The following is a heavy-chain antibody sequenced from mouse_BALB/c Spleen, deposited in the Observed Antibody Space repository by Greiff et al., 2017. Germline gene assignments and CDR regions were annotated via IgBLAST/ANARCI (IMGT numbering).Heavy chain of an antibody. CDR3: ARSLYGSSRYWYFDV. V-gene: IGHV1S135*01. CDR1: GYSFTSYY. CDR2: IDPFNGGT. D-gene: IGHD1-1*01. Sequence: EVQLQQSGPELMKPGASVKISCKASGYSFTSYYMHWVKQSHGKSLEWIGYIDPFNGGTSYNQKFKGKATLTVDKSSSTAYMHLSSLTSEDSAVYYCARSLYGSSRYWYFDVWGAGTTVTVSS. J-gene: IGHJ1*01.